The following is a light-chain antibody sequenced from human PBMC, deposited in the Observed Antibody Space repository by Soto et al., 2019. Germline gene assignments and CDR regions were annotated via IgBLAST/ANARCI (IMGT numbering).Light chain of an antibody. J-gene: IGKJ1*01. V-gene: IGKV1-27*01. CDR1: QGIANY. CDR2: AAS. Sequence: DIQMTQSPSSLSASVGDRVTITCRASQGIANYLAWYQQKPGKVPKLLIYAASTLQRGVPSRFSGSGSGTDFSLTISSLQPEDVATYYCQKYDSATQTFGQGTKVEIQ. CDR3: QKYDSATQT.